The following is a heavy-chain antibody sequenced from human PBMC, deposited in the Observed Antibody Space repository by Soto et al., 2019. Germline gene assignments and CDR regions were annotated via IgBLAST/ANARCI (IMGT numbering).Heavy chain of an antibody. Sequence: ASVKVSCKASGYTFTSYYMHWVRQAPGQGLEWMGIINPSGGSTSYAQKFQGRVTMTRDTSTSTVYMELSSLRSEDTAVYYCARSPGRYCSGGSCYSSGDFDYWGQGTLVTVYS. CDR3: ARSPGRYCSGGSCYSSGDFDY. J-gene: IGHJ4*02. D-gene: IGHD2-15*01. CDR2: INPSGGST. CDR1: GYTFTSYY. V-gene: IGHV1-46*03.